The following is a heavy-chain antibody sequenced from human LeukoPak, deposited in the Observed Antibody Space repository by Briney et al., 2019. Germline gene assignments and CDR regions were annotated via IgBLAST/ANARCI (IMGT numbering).Heavy chain of an antibody. J-gene: IGHJ4*02. D-gene: IGHD3-9*01. CDR3: ARSPHILTGENFDY. Sequence: ASVKVSCKAFGYTFISYGMSWVRQAPGQGLEWMGWISGYNGNTNYAQKLQGRVTMTTDTSTSTAYMELRSLRSDDTAVYYCARSPHILTGENFDYWGQGTLVTVSS. CDR2: ISGYNGNT. CDR1: GYTFISYG. V-gene: IGHV1-18*01.